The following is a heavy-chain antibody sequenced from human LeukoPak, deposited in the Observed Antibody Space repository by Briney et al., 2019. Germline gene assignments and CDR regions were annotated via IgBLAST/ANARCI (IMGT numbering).Heavy chain of an antibody. CDR3: ARRWGSGIRGAFEI. J-gene: IGHJ3*02. Sequence: GASVKVSCKASGYXFTSYDISWVRQAPGQGLEWMGWISGNNGKTNYAKKFQVRVTMTTDTSTSTTYMELRSLRSDDTAIYYCARRWGSGIRGAFEIWGQGTMVTVSS. CDR2: ISGNNGKT. V-gene: IGHV1-18*01. D-gene: IGHD3-10*01. CDR1: GYXFTSYD.